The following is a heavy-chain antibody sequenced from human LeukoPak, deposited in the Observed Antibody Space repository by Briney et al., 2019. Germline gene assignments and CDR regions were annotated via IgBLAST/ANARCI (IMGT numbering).Heavy chain of an antibody. J-gene: IGHJ4*02. CDR1: GYTLTELS. Sequence: GASVKVSCTVSGYTLTELSMHWVRPAPGKGLEWIGGFDPEDGETIYAQKFQGRVTMTEDTSTDTAYMELSSLRSEDTAVYYCATDRGAVAGTPPSFDYWGQGTLVTVSS. CDR2: FDPEDGET. V-gene: IGHV1-24*01. D-gene: IGHD6-19*01. CDR3: ATDRGAVAGTPPSFDY.